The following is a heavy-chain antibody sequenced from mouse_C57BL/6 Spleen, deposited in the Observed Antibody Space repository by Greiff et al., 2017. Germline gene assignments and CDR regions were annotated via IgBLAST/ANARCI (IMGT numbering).Heavy chain of an antibody. CDR1: GFNIKDYY. CDR3: ARDGYDVKDYFDY. V-gene: IGHV14-2*01. Sequence: VQLQQSGAELVKPGASVKLSCTASGFNIKDYYMHWVKQRTEQGLEWIGRIDPEDGETKYAPKFPGKATITADTSSNTAYLQLSSLTSEDTAVYYCARDGYDVKDYFDYWGQGTTLTVSS. CDR2: IDPEDGET. J-gene: IGHJ2*01. D-gene: IGHD2-2*01.